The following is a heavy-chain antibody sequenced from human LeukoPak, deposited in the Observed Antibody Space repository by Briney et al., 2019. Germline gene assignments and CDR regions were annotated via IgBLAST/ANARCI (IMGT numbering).Heavy chain of an antibody. D-gene: IGHD5-18*01. V-gene: IGHV3-11*06. Sequence: GGSLRLSCAASRFTFSDYYMSWIRQAPGKGLEWVSYISNSSIYTNYADSVKGRFTISRDNAKNSLYLQMNSLRGEDTAVYYCARDLRGYSYGDFDYWGQGTLVTVSS. CDR2: ISNSSIYT. CDR1: RFTFSDYY. CDR3: ARDLRGYSYGDFDY. J-gene: IGHJ4*02.